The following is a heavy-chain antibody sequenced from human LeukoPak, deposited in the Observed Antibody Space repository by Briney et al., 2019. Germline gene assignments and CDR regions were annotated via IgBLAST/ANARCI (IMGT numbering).Heavy chain of an antibody. CDR3: ARDLEDSSGYYRGGDAFDI. Sequence: KPSETLSLTCTVSGGSISSYYWSWIRQPPGKGLEWIGRIYTSGSTNYNPSLKSRVTMSVDTSKNQFSLKLSSVTAADTAVYYCARDLEDSSGYYRGGDAFDIWGQGTMVTVSS. J-gene: IGHJ3*02. CDR1: GGSISSYY. CDR2: IYTSGST. D-gene: IGHD3-22*01. V-gene: IGHV4-4*07.